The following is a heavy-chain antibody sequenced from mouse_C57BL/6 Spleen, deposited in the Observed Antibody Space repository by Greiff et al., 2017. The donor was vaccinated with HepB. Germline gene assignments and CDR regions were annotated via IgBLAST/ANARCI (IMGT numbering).Heavy chain of an antibody. J-gene: IGHJ3*01. Sequence: EVKLVESGGGLVQPGGSMKLSCVASGFTFSNYWMNWVRQSPEKGLEWVAQIRLKSDNYATHYAESVKGRFTISRDDSKSSVYLQMNNLRAEDTGIYYCTVYYSWFAYWGQGTLVTVSA. CDR1: GFTFSNYW. V-gene: IGHV6-3*01. D-gene: IGHD1-1*01. CDR3: TVYYSWFAY. CDR2: IRLKSDNYAT.